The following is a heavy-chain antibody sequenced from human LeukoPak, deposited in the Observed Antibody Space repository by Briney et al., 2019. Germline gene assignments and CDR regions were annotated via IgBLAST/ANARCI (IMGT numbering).Heavy chain of an antibody. D-gene: IGHD3-22*01. CDR3: ARETYYYDSSGYPDY. CDR2: ISSSSSYI. J-gene: IGHJ4*02. Sequence: GGSLGLSCAASGFTFSSYGMHWVRQAPGKGLEWVSSISSSSSYIYYADSVKGRFTISRDNAKNSLYLQMNSLRAEDTAVYYCARETYYYDSSGYPDYWGQGTLVTVSS. CDR1: GFTFSSYG. V-gene: IGHV3-21*01.